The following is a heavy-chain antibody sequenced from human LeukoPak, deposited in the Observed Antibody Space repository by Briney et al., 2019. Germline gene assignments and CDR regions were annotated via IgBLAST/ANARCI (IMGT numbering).Heavy chain of an antibody. CDR2: IYYSGST. J-gene: IGHJ6*03. CDR1: GGSISSYY. CDR3: ARHGDHSSSWSPELYYYYYMDV. V-gene: IGHV4-59*08. D-gene: IGHD6-13*01. Sequence: PSETLSLTCTVSGGSISSYYWSWIRQPPGKGLEWIGYIYYSGSTNYNPSLKSRVTISVDTSKNQFSLKLSSLTAADTAVYYCARHGDHSSSWSPELYYYYYMDVWGKGTTVTISS.